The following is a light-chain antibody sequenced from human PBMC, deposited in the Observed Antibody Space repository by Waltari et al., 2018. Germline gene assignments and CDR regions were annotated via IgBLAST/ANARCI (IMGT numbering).Light chain of an antibody. J-gene: IGKJ2*01. CDR1: QSLTKRY. Sequence: VLTQSPGTLSLSPGERATLSYRASQSLTKRYLAWYQQKPGQAPRLLIYGASSRAAGSPDRFSGSGSGTDFTLTISRLEPEDFAVYYCQQYGSSVLYTFGQGTKLEIK. CDR3: QQYGSSVLYT. CDR2: GAS. V-gene: IGKV3-20*01.